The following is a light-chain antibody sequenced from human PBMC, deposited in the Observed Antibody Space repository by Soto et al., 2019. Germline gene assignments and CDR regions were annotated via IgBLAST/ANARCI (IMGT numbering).Light chain of an antibody. J-gene: IGKJ2*02. CDR2: DAS. Sequence: DIQMTQSPSTLSASVGDRVTITCRASQSISTWLAWYQQKPGIAPKLLIYDASSLQSGVPSRFSGSGSGIEFTLTISSLQPDDFATYYCQQYNSFSGTFGQGTKLEIK. CDR1: QSISTW. CDR3: QQYNSFSGT. V-gene: IGKV1-5*01.